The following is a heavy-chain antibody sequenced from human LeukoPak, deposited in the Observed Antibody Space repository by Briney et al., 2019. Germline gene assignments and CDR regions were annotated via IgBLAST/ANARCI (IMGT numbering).Heavy chain of an antibody. V-gene: IGHV3-9*01. CDR3: AKGPMVREKVYFDY. CDR1: GFTFDDYA. CDR2: ISWNSGSI. Sequence: PGRSLRLSCAASGFTFDDYAMHWVRQAPGKGLEWVSGISWNSGSIGYADSVKGRFTISRDNAKNSLYLQMNSLRAVDTALYYCAKGPMVREKVYFDYWGQGTLVTVSS. D-gene: IGHD3-10*01. J-gene: IGHJ4*02.